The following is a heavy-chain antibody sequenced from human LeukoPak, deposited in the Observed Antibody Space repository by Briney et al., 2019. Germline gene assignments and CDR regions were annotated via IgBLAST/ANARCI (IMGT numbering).Heavy chain of an antibody. D-gene: IGHD3-9*01. CDR1: GVSFSGYY. CDR3: ARGRGYYDILTGYYKGWFDP. Sequence: SETLSLTCAVYGVSFSGYYWRWIRHPPGKELEWIGEINHSGSTNYTPSLKTRVPITVDTSKNQFSLKLSSVTAACTAVYYCARGRGYYDILTGYYKGWFDPWGQGTLVSVSS. J-gene: IGHJ5*02. CDR2: INHSGST. V-gene: IGHV4-34*01.